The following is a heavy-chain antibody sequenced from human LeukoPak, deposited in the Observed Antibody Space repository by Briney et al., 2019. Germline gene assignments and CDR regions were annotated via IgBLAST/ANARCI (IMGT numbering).Heavy chain of an antibody. J-gene: IGHJ4*02. CDR2: ISSSGSTI. D-gene: IGHD6-19*01. Sequence: PGGSLRLSCAASGFTFSYYYMSWIRQAPGKGLEWVSYISSSGSTIYYADSVKGRFTISRDNAKNSLYLQMNSLRAEDTAVYYCAAPRHSSGWYYFDYWGQGTLVTVSS. CDR3: AAPRHSSGWYYFDY. V-gene: IGHV3-11*04. CDR1: GFTFSYYY.